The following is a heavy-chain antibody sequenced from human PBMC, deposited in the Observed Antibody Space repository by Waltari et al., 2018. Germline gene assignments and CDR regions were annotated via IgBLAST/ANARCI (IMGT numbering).Heavy chain of an antibody. CDR2: ISGSGGDT. Sequence: EVQLLESGGGLVQPGGSLRLSCAASGFTFINYAMNWVRQAPGKGLEWVYSISGSGGDTYYTDSVNGRFTISRDNSKNTLYLQMNSLRAEETALYYCAKGMSGYTPHDASDLWGQVTMVTVSS. V-gene: IGHV3-23*01. CDR3: AKGMSGYTPHDASDL. D-gene: IGHD5-12*01. J-gene: IGHJ3*01. CDR1: GFTFINYA.